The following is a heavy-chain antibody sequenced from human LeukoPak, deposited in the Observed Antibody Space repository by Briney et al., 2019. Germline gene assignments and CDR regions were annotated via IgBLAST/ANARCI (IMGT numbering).Heavy chain of an antibody. D-gene: IGHD2-2*01. CDR3: ARSILPAANAIDY. CDR2: ISSSGSTI. CDR1: GFTLSDYY. Sequence: KPGGSLRLSCAASGFTLSDYYMNWIRQAPGKGLEWVSYISSSGSTISYADSVKGRFTVSSDNAKNSLYLQMNSLRAEDTAVYYCARSILPAANAIDYWGQGTLVTVSS. J-gene: IGHJ4*02. V-gene: IGHV3-11*04.